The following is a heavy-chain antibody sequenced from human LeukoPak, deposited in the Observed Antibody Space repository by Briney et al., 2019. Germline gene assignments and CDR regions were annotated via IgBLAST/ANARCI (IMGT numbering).Heavy chain of an antibody. V-gene: IGHV3-64D*06. CDR3: VNSRMTTVTAFDY. Sequence: GGSLRLSCSASGFTFSTYAMHWVRQAPGKGLEYVSAISSKGCSTYYADSVKGRFTISRDNSKNTLYLQMSSLRAEDTAVYYCVNSRMTTVTAFDYWGQGTLVTVSS. J-gene: IGHJ4*02. CDR2: ISSKGCST. CDR1: GFTFSTYA. D-gene: IGHD4-17*01.